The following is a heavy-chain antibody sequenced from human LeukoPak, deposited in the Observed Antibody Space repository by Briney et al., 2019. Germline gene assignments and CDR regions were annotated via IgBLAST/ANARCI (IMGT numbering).Heavy chain of an antibody. CDR2: ISYDGSNK. D-gene: IGHD3-10*01. Sequence: GGSLRLSCAASGFTFSNFAMHWVRQAPGKGLEWVAVISYDGSNKYYADSVKGRFTISRDNSKNTLYLQMNSLRAEDTAVYYCAKDLSKGLLYRRGMYYFDYWGQGTLVTVSS. CDR1: GFTFSNFA. V-gene: IGHV3-30*04. J-gene: IGHJ4*02. CDR3: AKDLSKGLLYRRGMYYFDY.